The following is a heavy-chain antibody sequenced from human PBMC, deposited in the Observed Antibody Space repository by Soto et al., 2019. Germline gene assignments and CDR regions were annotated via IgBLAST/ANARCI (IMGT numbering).Heavy chain of an antibody. J-gene: IGHJ6*02. CDR1: GGSISSSSYY. Sequence: PSDTLSLTCTVSGGSISSSSYYWGWIRQPPGKGLEWIGSIYYSGSTYYNPSLKSRVTISVDTSKNQFSLKLSSVTAADTAVYYCANVDTAMVYGMDVWGQGTTVTVSS. CDR3: ANVDTAMVYGMDV. CDR2: IYYSGST. D-gene: IGHD5-18*01. V-gene: IGHV4-39*01.